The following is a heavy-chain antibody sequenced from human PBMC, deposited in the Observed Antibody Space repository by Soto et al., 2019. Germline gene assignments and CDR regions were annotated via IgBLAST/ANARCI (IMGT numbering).Heavy chain of an antibody. Sequence: SVKVSCKASGGTFSSYAISWVRQAPGQGLEWMGGIIPIFGTANYAQKFQGRVTITADESTSTAYMELSSLRSEDTAVYSCARAISRNNLYYYYGMDVWGQGPTVTVSS. V-gene: IGHV1-69*13. CDR2: IIPIFGTA. CDR1: GGTFSSYA. J-gene: IGHJ6*02. D-gene: IGHD1-20*01. CDR3: ARAISRNNLYYYYGMDV.